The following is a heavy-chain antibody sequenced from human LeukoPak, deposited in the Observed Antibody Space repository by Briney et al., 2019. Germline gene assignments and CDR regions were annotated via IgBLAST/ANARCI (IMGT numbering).Heavy chain of an antibody. J-gene: IGHJ4*02. V-gene: IGHV3-23*01. Sequence: GGSLRLSCAASGFTFSSYSMNWVRQAPGKGLEWVSAISGSGGSTYYADSVKGRFTISRDNSKNTLYLQMNSLRAEDTAVYYCAKVALVVPAAMGDYWGQGTLVTV. D-gene: IGHD2-2*01. CDR3: AKVALVVPAAMGDY. CDR2: ISGSGGST. CDR1: GFTFSSYS.